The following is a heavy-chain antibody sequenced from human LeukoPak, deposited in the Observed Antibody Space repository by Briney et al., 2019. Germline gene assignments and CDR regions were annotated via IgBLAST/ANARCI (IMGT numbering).Heavy chain of an antibody. V-gene: IGHV3-23*01. CDR1: GXTFSSYA. CDR2: ISGSGDST. J-gene: IGHJ4*02. CDR3: AKDGGQEVDY. D-gene: IGHD3-16*01. Sequence: GGSLRLSCAASGXTFSSYAMRWVRQAPGKGLEWVSSISGSGDSTYNADSVKGRFTISRDKSKNTLYLQMNSLRAEDTAVYYCAKDGGQEVDYWGQGTLVTVSS.